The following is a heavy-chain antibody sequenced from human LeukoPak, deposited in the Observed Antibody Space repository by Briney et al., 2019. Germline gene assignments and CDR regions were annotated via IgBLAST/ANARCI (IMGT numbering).Heavy chain of an antibody. D-gene: IGHD6-13*01. CDR1: GGSISSYY. CDR2: IYYSGST. CDR3: ARLGIAAADYFDY. J-gene: IGHJ4*02. Sequence: SETLSLTCTVSGGSISSYYWSWIRQPPGKGLERIGYIYYSGSTNYNPSLKSRVTISVDTSKNQFSLKLSSVTAADTAVYYCARLGIAAADYFDYWGQGTLVTVSS. V-gene: IGHV4-59*01.